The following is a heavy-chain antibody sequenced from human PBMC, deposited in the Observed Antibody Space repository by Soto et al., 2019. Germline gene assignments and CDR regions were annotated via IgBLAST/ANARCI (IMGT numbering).Heavy chain of an antibody. D-gene: IGHD3-10*01. CDR1: GGSITSYY. CDR3: ARCMQKGYGSGSYRGLDYYMVV. CDR2: IYYSGST. J-gene: IGHJ6*03. V-gene: IGHV4-59*08. Sequence: PSETLSLTCTVSGGSITSYYWIWFRQPPGKGLEWIGYIYYSGSTNYNLSLKSRVTISVDTSKNQFSLKLSSVTAADTAVYYCARCMQKGYGSGSYRGLDYYMVVWGKVTSVTVSS.